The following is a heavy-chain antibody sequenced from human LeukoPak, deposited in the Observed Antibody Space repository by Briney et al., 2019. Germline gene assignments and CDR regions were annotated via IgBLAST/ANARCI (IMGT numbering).Heavy chain of an antibody. J-gene: IGHJ4*02. V-gene: IGHV3-21*04. Sequence: GGSLRLSCAASGFTFSSYSMNWVRQAPGKGLEWVSSISSSSSYIYYTDSVKGRFTISRDNAKKSLYLQMNSLRAEDTAIYYCAKDPFFDYWGQGTLVTVSS. CDR1: GFTFSSYS. CDR3: AKDPFFDY. CDR2: ISSSSSYI.